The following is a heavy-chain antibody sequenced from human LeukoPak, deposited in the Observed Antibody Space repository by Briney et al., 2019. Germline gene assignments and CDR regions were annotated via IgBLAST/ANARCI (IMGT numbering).Heavy chain of an antibody. D-gene: IGHD3-10*01. CDR2: IYYSGST. V-gene: IGHV4-61*08. Sequence: SETLSLTCTVSGGSISSGDYYWSWIRQPPGKGLEWIGYIYYSGSTNYNPSLKSRVTISVDTSKNQFSLKLSSVTAADTAVYYCARHYGSGMNAFDIWGQGTMVTVSS. J-gene: IGHJ3*02. CDR1: GGSISSGDYY. CDR3: ARHYGSGMNAFDI.